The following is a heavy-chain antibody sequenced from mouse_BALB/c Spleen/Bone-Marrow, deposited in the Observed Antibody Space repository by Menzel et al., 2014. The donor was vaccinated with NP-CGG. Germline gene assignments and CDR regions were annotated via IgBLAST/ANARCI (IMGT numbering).Heavy chain of an antibody. Sequence: VKVVESGPGLVAPSQSLSITCTVSGFSLTSYGVNWVRQPPGKGLEWLGVIWAGESTNYNSALMSRMSIRKDNSKSQVFLKMNSLQTDDTAMYYCARNYGSSYFDYWGQGTTLTVSS. V-gene: IGHV2-9*02. CDR2: IWAGEST. CDR1: GFSLTSYG. D-gene: IGHD1-1*01. CDR3: ARNYGSSYFDY. J-gene: IGHJ2*01.